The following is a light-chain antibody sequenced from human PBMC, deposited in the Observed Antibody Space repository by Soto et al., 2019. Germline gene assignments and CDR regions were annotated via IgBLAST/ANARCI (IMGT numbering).Light chain of an antibody. V-gene: IGKV1-33*01. CDR2: DAS. J-gene: IGKJ4*01. CDR3: QQYQTLLLT. Sequence: DIQMTQSPTSLSASVGDRVTITCQASQGISTNLNWFQQKPGKAPKLLIYDASTLVTGVPSRFSGSGSGTDFSFTISSLQPEDIASYYCQQYQTLLLTFGGGTKVQIK. CDR1: QGISTN.